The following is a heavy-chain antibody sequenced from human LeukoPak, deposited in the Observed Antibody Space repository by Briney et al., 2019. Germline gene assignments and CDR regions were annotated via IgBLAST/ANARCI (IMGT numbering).Heavy chain of an antibody. CDR1: GLTFSNYA. D-gene: IGHD1-26*01. CDR2: FSGSGVST. Sequence: GGSLRLSCAASGLTFSNYAISWVRQAPGKGVEWVLTFSGSGVSTYYVDAVRGRFTVARDNSRHTLYMHMNSLRAEDTAVYYCAKSTDGSNPSYFDYWAQGTLVTVSS. V-gene: IGHV3-23*01. J-gene: IGHJ4*02. CDR3: AKSTDGSNPSYFDY.